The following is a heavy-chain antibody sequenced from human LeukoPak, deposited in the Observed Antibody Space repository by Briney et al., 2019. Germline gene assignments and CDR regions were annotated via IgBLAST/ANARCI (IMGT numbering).Heavy chain of an antibody. CDR3: ATFRIAVAGTSPYNWFDP. V-gene: IGHV1-69*04. D-gene: IGHD6-19*01. Sequence: SVKVSCKASGGTFSSYAISWVRQAPGQGLEWMGRIIPILGIANYAQKFQGRVTMTEDTSTDTAYMELSSLRSEDTAVYYCATFRIAVAGTSPYNWFDPWGQGTLVTVSS. CDR2: IIPILGIA. J-gene: IGHJ5*02. CDR1: GGTFSSYA.